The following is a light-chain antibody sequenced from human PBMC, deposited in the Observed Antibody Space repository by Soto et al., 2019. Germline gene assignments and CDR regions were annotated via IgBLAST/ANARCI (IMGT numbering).Light chain of an antibody. Sequence: QSALTQPPSVSGSPGQSVSISCTGTSSDVGNYNYVSWYQQHPGKAPKLMIFDVSRRPSGVPDRFSGSKSGNTASLTISGLQAEDEADYYCSSYTSSSTLLYVFGTGTKLTVL. CDR1: SSDVGNYNY. CDR2: DVS. V-gene: IGLV2-11*01. CDR3: SSYTSSSTLLYV. J-gene: IGLJ1*01.